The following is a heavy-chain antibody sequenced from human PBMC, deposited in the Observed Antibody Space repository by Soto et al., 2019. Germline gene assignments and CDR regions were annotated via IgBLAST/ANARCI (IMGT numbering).Heavy chain of an antibody. CDR1: GGSFSGYY. V-gene: IGHV4-34*01. CDR2: INHSGST. D-gene: IGHD6-19*01. Sequence: QVQLQQWGAGLLKPSETLSLTCAVYGGSFSGYYWSWIRQPPGKGLEWIGEINHSGSTNYNPSLESRVTIPVDTSKNQFSLKLSSVTAADTAVYYCAGYSSGWYEIVWGQGTLVTVSS. CDR3: AGYSSGWYEIV. J-gene: IGHJ4*02.